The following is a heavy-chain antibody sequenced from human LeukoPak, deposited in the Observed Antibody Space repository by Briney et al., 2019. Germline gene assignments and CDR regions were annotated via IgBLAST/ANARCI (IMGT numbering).Heavy chain of an antibody. J-gene: IGHJ4*02. Sequence: GGSLRLSCTASGFTVSRNYMLWVRQAPGKGLEWVSLIFSNGDTHYADSVKGRFTISRDTSKNTVSLQMNSLRVEDTAMYYCTRDQMNYWGQGTLVTVSS. D-gene: IGHD5-24*01. CDR3: TRDQMNY. CDR1: GFTVSRNY. V-gene: IGHV3-53*01. CDR2: IFSNGDT.